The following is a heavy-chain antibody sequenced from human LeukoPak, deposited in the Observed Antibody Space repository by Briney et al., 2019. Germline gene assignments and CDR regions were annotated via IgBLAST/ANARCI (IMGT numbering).Heavy chain of an antibody. D-gene: IGHD2-15*01. V-gene: IGHV3-7*01. Sequence: PGGSLRLSRAASGLGFSHYWMSRVRQAPGKGPEWVANIKPDGGHQHYVDAVKGRFTISRDNAQNSLYLQMNSQRADGTGIYYCASTFPYCGGGSCALGGQGTLVTVST. CDR1: GLGFSHYW. J-gene: IGHJ4*02. CDR3: ASTFPYCGGGSCAL. CDR2: IKPDGGHQ.